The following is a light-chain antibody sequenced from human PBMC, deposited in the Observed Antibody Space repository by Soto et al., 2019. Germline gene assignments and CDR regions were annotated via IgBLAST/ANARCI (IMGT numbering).Light chain of an antibody. CDR1: QTISSW. V-gene: IGKV1-5*03. CDR2: KAS. J-gene: IGKJ1*01. Sequence: DIQMTQSPSTLYGSVGDRVTITCRASQTISSWLAWYQQKPGKAPKLMIYKASTLKSGVPSRFSGSGSGTEFTLTISSLQPDDFATYYCQHCNSYSEAFGQGTKVELK. CDR3: QHCNSYSEA.